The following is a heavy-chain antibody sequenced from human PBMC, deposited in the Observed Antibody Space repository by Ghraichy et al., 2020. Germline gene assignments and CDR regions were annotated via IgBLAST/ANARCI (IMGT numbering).Heavy chain of an antibody. CDR3: ARQPAGTVREFAFDY. D-gene: IGHD6-13*01. Sequence: SQTLSLTCTVSGDSISSGNFFWGWIRQPPGKGLDWIGSIYYSGSTYYNPSLKSRVTMSVDTSKNQFSLKLSSVTAADTAVYWCARQPAGTVREFAFDYWGQGTLVTVSS. J-gene: IGHJ4*02. V-gene: IGHV4-39*01. CDR2: IYYSGST. CDR1: GDSISSGNFF.